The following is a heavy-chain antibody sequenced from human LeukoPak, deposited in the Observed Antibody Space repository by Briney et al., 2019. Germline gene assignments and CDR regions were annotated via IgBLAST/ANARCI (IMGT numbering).Heavy chain of an antibody. J-gene: IGHJ4*02. D-gene: IGHD1-1*01. CDR1: GFTFSHYA. V-gene: IGHV3-21*06. CDR3: VRDDNWNHKPFDY. CDR2: ISTSSSYT. Sequence: GGSLRLSCATSGFTFSHYAMNWVRQAPGKGLEWVSSISTSSSYTHYADSVRGRFTVSRDNANNSLFLQMDSLTAEDTALYYSVRDDNWNHKPFDYWGQGALVTVSS.